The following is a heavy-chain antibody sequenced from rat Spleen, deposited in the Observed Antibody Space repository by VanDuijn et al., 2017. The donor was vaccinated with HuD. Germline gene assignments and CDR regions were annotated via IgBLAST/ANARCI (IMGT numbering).Heavy chain of an antibody. V-gene: IGHV5-22*01. D-gene: IGHD1-5*01. CDR2: ISYDGSST. J-gene: IGHJ1*01. CDR3: VRLYNNHGYWYFDF. Sequence: EVQLVESGGGLVQPGRSMKLSCAASGLSFSNYDMAWVRQAPTKGLEWVASISYDGSSTYYRDSVKGRFTISRDNAKSTLYLQMNSLRSEDTATYYCVRLYNNHGYWYFDFWGPGTMVTVSS. CDR1: GLSFSNYD.